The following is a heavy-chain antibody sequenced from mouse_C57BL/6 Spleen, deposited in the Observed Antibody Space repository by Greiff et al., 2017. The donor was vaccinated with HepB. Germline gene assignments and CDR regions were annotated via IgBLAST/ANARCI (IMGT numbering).Heavy chain of an antibody. CDR3: TAITTVVGDYYYAMDY. D-gene: IGHD1-1*01. Sequence: VQLQQSGAELVRPGASVKLSCTASGFNIKDDYMHWVKQRPEQGLEWIGWIDPENGDTEYASKFQGKATITADTSSNTAYLQLSSLTSEDTAVDYCTAITTVVGDYYYAMDYWGQGTSVTVSS. CDR1: GFNIKDDY. V-gene: IGHV14-4*01. J-gene: IGHJ4*01. CDR2: IDPENGDT.